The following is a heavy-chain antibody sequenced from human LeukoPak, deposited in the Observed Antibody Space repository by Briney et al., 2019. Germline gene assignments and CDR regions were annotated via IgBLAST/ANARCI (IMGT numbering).Heavy chain of an antibody. J-gene: IGHJ3*01. V-gene: IGHV3-48*01. CDR2: ISSSSSTI. CDR1: GFTFSSYS. D-gene: IGHD1-7*01. CDR3: ARGSRSTGLTGTS. Sequence: GGSLRLSCAASGFTFSSYSMNWVRQAPGKGLEWVSYISSSSSTIYYADSVKGRFTISRDNAKNSLYLQMNSLRAEDTAVYYCARGSRSTGLTGTSWGQGTMVTVSS.